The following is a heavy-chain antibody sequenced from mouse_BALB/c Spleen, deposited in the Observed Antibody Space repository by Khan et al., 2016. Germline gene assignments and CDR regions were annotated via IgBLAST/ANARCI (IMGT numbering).Heavy chain of an antibody. D-gene: IGHD4-1*01. J-gene: IGHJ3*01. CDR3: AKLTGTDAY. CDR2: IYTYSGEP. Sequence: QIELVQSGPELKKPGESVKISCKASGYTFTNYGMTWVKQAPGKGLKWMGWIYTYSGEPTYADDFKGRFAFSLEASASTAYLQINNLKHEDTGTXFCAKLTGTDAYWGQGTLVTVSA. CDR1: GYTFTNYG. V-gene: IGHV9-3-1*01.